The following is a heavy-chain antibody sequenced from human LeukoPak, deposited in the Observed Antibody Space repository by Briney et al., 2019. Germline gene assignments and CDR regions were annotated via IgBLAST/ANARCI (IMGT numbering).Heavy chain of an antibody. Sequence: SETLSLTCSVSHGSIVTPNYFWGWIRQPPGKGLEFVASVQHTGFGYKSPSIRSRVAVSTDTSKNQFSLRLESVTAADTAVYYCVRGVSNDWYFDLWGRGTLVSISS. CDR2: VQHTGFG. D-gene: IGHD1-1*01. V-gene: IGHV4-39*07. CDR1: HGSIVTPNYF. J-gene: IGHJ2*01. CDR3: VRGVSNDWYFDL.